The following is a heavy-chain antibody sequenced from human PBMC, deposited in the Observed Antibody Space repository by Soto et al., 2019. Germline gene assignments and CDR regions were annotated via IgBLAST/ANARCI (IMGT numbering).Heavy chain of an antibody. D-gene: IGHD3-22*01. CDR3: VGDGSGLDY. CDR1: GLTFRNYA. CDR2: VSGKGDET. J-gene: IGHJ4*02. Sequence: GGSLRLSCAASGLTFRNYAMTWVRQAPGKGPEWVSTVSGKGDETFYADSVKGRFTISRDNSKDTVYLLMNSLRVEDTAVYYCVGDGSGLDYWGQGTLVTVSS. V-gene: IGHV3-23*01.